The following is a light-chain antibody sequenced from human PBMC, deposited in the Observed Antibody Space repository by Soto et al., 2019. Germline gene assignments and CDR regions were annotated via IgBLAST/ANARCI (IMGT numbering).Light chain of an antibody. CDR3: SSYTSSNTLV. CDR1: SSDVGLYNY. J-gene: IGLJ2*01. V-gene: IGLV2-14*01. CDR2: EVT. Sequence: QSALTQPASVSGSPGQSIAISCTGTSSDVGLYNYVSWYQQHPGRAPKLMISEVTNWPSGVSNRFSGSKSGDTASLTISGLQAEDEADYYCSSYTSSNTLVFGGGTKLTVL.